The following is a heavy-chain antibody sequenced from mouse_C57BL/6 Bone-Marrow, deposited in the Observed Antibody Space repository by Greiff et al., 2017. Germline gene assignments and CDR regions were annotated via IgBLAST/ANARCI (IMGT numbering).Heavy chain of an antibody. D-gene: IGHD1-1*01. CDR1: GYTFTSYD. J-gene: IGHJ1*03. CDR3: ARLEFDGSSGDWYFDV. V-gene: IGHV1-85*01. CDR2: IYPRDGST. Sequence: QVQLKQSGPELVKPGASVKLSCKASGYTFTSYDINWVKQRPGQGLEWIGWIYPRDGSTEYNEKFKGKVTLTVDPSSSTAYMELHSLTSEDSAVYFCARLEFDGSSGDWYFDVWGTGTTVTVSS.